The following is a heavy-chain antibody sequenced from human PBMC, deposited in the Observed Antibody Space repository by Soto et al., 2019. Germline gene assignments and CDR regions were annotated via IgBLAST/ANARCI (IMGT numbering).Heavy chain of an antibody. D-gene: IGHD4-17*01. CDR1: GGTLSNYG. CDR3: ARGDATKIVVTTDYGMDV. Sequence: QVQLVQSGAEVKKPGSSVKVSCKASGGTLSNYGISWVRQAPGQGLEWMGGIIPVFGTANYAQKFQGRVTITADESTTTVYRDVSSLRSDDTAVYYCARGDATKIVVTTDYGMDVCGQRTTVTVSS. J-gene: IGHJ6*02. V-gene: IGHV1-69*12. CDR2: IIPVFGTA.